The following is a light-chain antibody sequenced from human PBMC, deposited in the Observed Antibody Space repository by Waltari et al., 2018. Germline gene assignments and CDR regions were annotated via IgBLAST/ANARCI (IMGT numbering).Light chain of an antibody. CDR3: QQYNSWPLT. CDR2: SAS. CDR1: QSVTID. J-gene: IGKJ4*01. Sequence: ENLLTQSPVALSVSPGETVTLSCRASQSVTIDFAWYQQQPGQSPRLLIYSASARATGIPARFTGSGSGTQFTLTITDLQPGDFALYFCQQYNSWPLTFGGGTKVAIK. V-gene: IGKV3-15*01.